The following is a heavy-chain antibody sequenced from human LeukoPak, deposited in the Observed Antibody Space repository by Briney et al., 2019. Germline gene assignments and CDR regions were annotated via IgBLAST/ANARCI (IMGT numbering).Heavy chain of an antibody. J-gene: IGHJ4*02. D-gene: IGHD3-16*02. CDR2: ISHDGTNT. CDR1: GFTFGDYA. V-gene: IGHV3-30*04. CDR3: AKVGMPMITFGGVIVGYYFDY. Sequence: GGSLRLSCTTSGFTFGDYAMSWFRQAPGKGLEWVAVISHDGTNTYYSDSVKGRFTISRDNSKNTLYLQMNSLRAEDTAVYYCAKVGMPMITFGGVIVGYYFDYWGQGTLVTVSS.